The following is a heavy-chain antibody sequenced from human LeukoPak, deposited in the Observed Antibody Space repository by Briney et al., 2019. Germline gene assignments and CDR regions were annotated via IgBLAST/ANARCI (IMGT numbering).Heavy chain of an antibody. D-gene: IGHD2-2*01. V-gene: IGHV3-21*01. CDR1: GFTFSSYE. Sequence: GGSLRLSCAASGFTFSSYEMNWVRQAPGKGLEWVSSISSSSSYIYYADSVKGRFTISRDNAKNSLYLQMNSLRAEDTAVYYCARDRVAMPHAFDIWGQGTMVTVSS. CDR2: ISSSSSYI. J-gene: IGHJ3*02. CDR3: ARDRVAMPHAFDI.